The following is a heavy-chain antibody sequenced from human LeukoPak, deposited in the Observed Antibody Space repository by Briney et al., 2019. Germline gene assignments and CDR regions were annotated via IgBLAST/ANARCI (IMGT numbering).Heavy chain of an antibody. CDR1: GYTFTSFD. Sequence: ASVKVSCKASGYTFTSFDINWVRQATGQGLEWMGWMNPNSGNTGYAQKFQGRVTMTRNTSISTAYMELSSLRSEDTAVYYCARYVAFYYDSSGSFDYWGQGTLVTVSS. CDR2: MNPNSGNT. V-gene: IGHV1-8*01. D-gene: IGHD3-22*01. J-gene: IGHJ4*02. CDR3: ARYVAFYYDSSGSFDY.